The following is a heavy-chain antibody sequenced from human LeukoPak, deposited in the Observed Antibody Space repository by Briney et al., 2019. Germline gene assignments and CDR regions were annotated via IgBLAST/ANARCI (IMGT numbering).Heavy chain of an antibody. CDR1: GFTFSNSA. Sequence: GGSLRLSCAASGFTFSNSAMNWVRQAPGKGLEWVSYISSSSSPIYYADSVKGRFTISRDNAKNSLYLQMNSLRDDDTAVYYCARDPGDYWGQGTLVTVSS. J-gene: IGHJ4*02. CDR3: ARDPGDY. V-gene: IGHV3-48*02. D-gene: IGHD3-10*01. CDR2: ISSSSSPI.